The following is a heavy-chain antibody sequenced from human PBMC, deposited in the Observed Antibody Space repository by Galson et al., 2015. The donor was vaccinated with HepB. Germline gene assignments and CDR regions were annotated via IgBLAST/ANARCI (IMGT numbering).Heavy chain of an antibody. V-gene: IGHV1-18*01. D-gene: IGHD2-2*01. CDR1: GYTFTSYG. CDR3: ARTPPGVRHLQDIVVVPAAAGDY. CDR2: ISAYNGNT. J-gene: IGHJ4*02. Sequence: SVKVSCKASGYTFTSYGISWVRQAPGQGLEWMGWISAYNGNTNYAQKLQGRVTMTTDTSTSTAYMELRSLRSDDTAVYYCARTPPGVRHLQDIVVVPAAAGDYWGQGTLVTVSS.